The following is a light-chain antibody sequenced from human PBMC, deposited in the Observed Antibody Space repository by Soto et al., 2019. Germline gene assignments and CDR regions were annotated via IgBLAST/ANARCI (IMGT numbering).Light chain of an antibody. CDR3: QQSHTTPRT. Sequence: DVQMTQSPSSLSASLGGRGTSTCRASQNINTYLNWYQHKPGKALKLLIYGTSSLHNGVPSRFSGSGSGTDFTLTISSLQPEDFATYSCQQSHTTPRTFGQGTKVDIK. V-gene: IGKV1-39*01. J-gene: IGKJ1*01. CDR2: GTS. CDR1: QNINTY.